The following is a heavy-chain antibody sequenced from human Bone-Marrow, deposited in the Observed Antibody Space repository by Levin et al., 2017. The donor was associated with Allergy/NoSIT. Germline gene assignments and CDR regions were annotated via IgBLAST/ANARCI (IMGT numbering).Heavy chain of an antibody. CDR2: INTNTGNP. Sequence: GGSLRLSCKASGYTFTSYAMNWVRQAPGQGLEWMGWINTNTGNPTYAQGFTGRFVFSLDTSVSTAYLQISSLKAEDTAVYYCARGSSSSTLTLDYWGQGTLVTVSS. CDR1: GYTFTSYA. D-gene: IGHD6-6*01. J-gene: IGHJ4*02. V-gene: IGHV7-4-1*02. CDR3: ARGSSSSTLTLDY.